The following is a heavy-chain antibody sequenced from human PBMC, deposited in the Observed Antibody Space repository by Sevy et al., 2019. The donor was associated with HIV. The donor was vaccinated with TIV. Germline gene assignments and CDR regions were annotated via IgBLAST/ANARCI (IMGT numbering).Heavy chain of an antibody. CDR2: IHYSGGT. J-gene: IGHJ4*02. V-gene: IGHV4-30-4*01. D-gene: IGHD5-12*01. Sequence: SETLSPTCTVSGGSISSSDSYWSWIRQPPGKGLEWIGYIHYSGGTYYNPFLKSRVAMSVDTSEKQFSLKLSLLTAADTAVYYCPNKRGYNHGPFDYWGQGTLVTVSS. CDR3: PNKRGYNHGPFDY. CDR1: GGSISSSDSY.